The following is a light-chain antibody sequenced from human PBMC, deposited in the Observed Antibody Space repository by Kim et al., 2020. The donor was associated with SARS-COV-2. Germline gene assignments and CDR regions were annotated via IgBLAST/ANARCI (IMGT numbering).Light chain of an antibody. CDR2: DVN. CDR3: SSYTSSTTWV. V-gene: IGLV2-14*03. Sequence: GQSITISCTGTSSDIGDYNYVSWYQQCPGKAPKLLIYDVNKRPSGVSIRFSGSKSGNTASLTISRLRAEDEADYYCSSYTSSTTWVFGGGTQLTVL. CDR1: SSDIGDYNY. J-gene: IGLJ3*02.